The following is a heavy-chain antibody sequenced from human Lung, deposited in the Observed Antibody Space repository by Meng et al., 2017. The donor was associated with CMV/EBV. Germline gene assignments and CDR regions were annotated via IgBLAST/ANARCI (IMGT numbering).Heavy chain of an antibody. CDR3: TRGVFDY. V-gene: IGHV3-21*06. CDR2: ISGTTDYI. Sequence: GGSLRLSCATSGFTFSDYGMNWVRQAPGKGLEWVALISGTTDYIYYADSIKGRFTVSSDDDKNALYLQMNNLRAEDTALYYCTRGVFDYWGQGALVTVSS. CDR1: GFTFSDYG. J-gene: IGHJ4*02.